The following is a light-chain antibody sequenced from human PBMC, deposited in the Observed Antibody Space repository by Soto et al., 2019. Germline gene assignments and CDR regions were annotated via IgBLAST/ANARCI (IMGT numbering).Light chain of an antibody. Sequence: EIVMTQSPATLSVSPGESATLSCRASQSVSGNLAWYQPKPGQAPRLLIYGASTRATGIPARFSGSGSGTEFTLTISSLQSEDFAVYYCQQYNNWLITFGQGTRLEIK. J-gene: IGKJ5*01. CDR1: QSVSGN. V-gene: IGKV3-15*01. CDR3: QQYNNWLIT. CDR2: GAS.